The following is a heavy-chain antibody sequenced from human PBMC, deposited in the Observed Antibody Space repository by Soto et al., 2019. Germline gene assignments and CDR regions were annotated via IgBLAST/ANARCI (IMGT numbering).Heavy chain of an antibody. CDR2: INGGDANT. Sequence: SVKVCWKTSGYAFTSNAIHWLRQAPGQRPEWMGWINGGDANTRYSQNFQGRVTLTRDTSATTAYMQLSSLRSEDTAVYYCARGFDGSADYWGQGTLVTVSS. CDR1: GYAFTSNA. V-gene: IGHV1-3*01. CDR3: ARGFDGSADY. J-gene: IGHJ4*02. D-gene: IGHD3-10*01.